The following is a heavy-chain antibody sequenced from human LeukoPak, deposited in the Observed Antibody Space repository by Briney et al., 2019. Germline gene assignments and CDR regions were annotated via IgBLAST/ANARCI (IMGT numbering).Heavy chain of an antibody. V-gene: IGHV1-69*02. CDR3: ARLVPAATPDSKNRDC. Sequence: SVKVSCKASGGTFSSYTISWVRQAPGQGLEWMGRIIPILGIANYAQKFQGRVTITADKSTSTAYMELSSLRSEDTAVYYCARLVPAATPDSKNRDCWGQGTLDTVSS. D-gene: IGHD2-2*01. CDR2: IIPILGIA. J-gene: IGHJ4*02. CDR1: GGTFSSYT.